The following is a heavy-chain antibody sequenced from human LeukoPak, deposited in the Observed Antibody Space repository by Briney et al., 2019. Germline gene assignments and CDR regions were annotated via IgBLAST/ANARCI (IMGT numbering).Heavy chain of an antibody. D-gene: IGHD6-13*01. V-gene: IGHV4-4*07. CDR3: AREAAAGTFYFDY. CDR2: IYTSGST. J-gene: IGHJ4*02. Sequence: PSETLSLTCTVSGDSISNYYWSWIRQPAGKGLEWVGRIYTSGSTNYNPSLKSRVTMSVDTSKNQFSLKLTSVTAADTAVYYCAREAAAGTFYFDYWGQGTLVTVSS. CDR1: GDSISNYY.